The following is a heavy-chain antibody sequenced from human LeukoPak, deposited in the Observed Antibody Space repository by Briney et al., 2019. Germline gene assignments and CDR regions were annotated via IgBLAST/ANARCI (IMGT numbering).Heavy chain of an antibody. CDR3: AKSSDCYDSRRFAY. J-gene: IGHJ4*02. Sequence: GGSLRLSCAASGFTFSSYAMSWVRQAPGKGLEWVSAISGSGGSTYYADPVKGRFTISRDNSKNTLYLQMNSLRAEDTAVYYCAKSSDCYDSRRFAYWGQGTLATVS. CDR1: GFTFSSYA. V-gene: IGHV3-23*01. D-gene: IGHD3-22*01. CDR2: ISGSGGST.